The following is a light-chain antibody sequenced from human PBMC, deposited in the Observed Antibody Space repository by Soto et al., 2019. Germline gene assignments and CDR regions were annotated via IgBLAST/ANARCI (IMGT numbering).Light chain of an antibody. V-gene: IGLV2-11*01. CDR3: CSYAGSYSWV. CDR2: DVS. J-gene: IGLJ3*02. Sequence: QSALTQPRSVSGSPGQSVTISCTRTSSDVGAYNYVSWYQHHPVKAPKVIIYDVSERHSGVPDRFSGSKSDNKASLKISRLQAEDEADDYCCSYAGSYSWVCGGGIKLNVL. CDR1: SSDVGAYNY.